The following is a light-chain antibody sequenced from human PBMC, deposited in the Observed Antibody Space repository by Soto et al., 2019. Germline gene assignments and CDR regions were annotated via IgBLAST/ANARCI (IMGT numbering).Light chain of an antibody. CDR2: GAS. V-gene: IGKV3-20*01. CDR1: QSVSSSY. CDR3: QQYGSSPAWT. Sequence: EIVLTQSPGTLSLSPGEIATLSCRASQSVSSSYLAWYQQKPGQAPRLLIYGASSRATGIPDMFSGSGSGTDFTLTISILDPEDVAVYYCQQYGSSPAWTFGQGTKVDIK. J-gene: IGKJ1*01.